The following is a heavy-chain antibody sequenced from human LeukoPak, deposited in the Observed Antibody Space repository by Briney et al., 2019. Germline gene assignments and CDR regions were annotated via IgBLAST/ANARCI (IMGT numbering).Heavy chain of an antibody. CDR2: ISSSSSCI. CDR3: ARDSDSSGYCDY. CDR1: GFTFSSYS. D-gene: IGHD3-22*01. Sequence: GGSLRLSCAASGFTFSSYSMNWVRQAPGKGLEWVSSISSSSSCIYYADSVKGRFTISRDNAKNSLYLQMNSLRAEDTAVYYCARDSDSSGYCDYWGQGTLVTVSS. J-gene: IGHJ4*02. V-gene: IGHV3-21*01.